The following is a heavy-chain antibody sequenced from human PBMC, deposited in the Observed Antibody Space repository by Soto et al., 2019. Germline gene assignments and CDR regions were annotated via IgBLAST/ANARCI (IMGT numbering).Heavy chain of an antibody. D-gene: IGHD2-2*01. Sequence: QVQLVQSGAEVKKPGSSVKVSCKASGGTFSSYAISWVRQAPGQGLEWMGGIIPIFGTANYAHKFQGRVTITADKTTSTAYMELSSLRSEDTAVYYCASIYCSSTSCLEYYYYGMDVWGQGTTVTVSS. CDR2: IIPIFGTA. V-gene: IGHV1-69*06. J-gene: IGHJ6*02. CDR1: GGTFSSYA. CDR3: ASIYCSSTSCLEYYYYGMDV.